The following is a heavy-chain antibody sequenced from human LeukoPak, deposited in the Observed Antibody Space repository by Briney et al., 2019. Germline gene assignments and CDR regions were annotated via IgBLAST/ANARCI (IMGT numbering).Heavy chain of an antibody. CDR1: GFTFDDYA. D-gene: IGHD3-9*01. CDR2: ISWNSGSI. Sequence: GRSLRLSCAASGFTFDDYAMHWVRQAPGKGLEWVPGISWNSGSIGYADSVRGRFTISRDNAKNSLYLQMNSLRAEDTALYYCAKATRQNFDWLFLFDPWGQGTLVTVSS. CDR3: AKATRQNFDWLFLFDP. V-gene: IGHV3-9*01. J-gene: IGHJ5*02.